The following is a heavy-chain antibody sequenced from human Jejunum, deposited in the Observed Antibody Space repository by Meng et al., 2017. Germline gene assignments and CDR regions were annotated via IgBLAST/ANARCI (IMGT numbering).Heavy chain of an antibody. CDR2: INPDGSNP. D-gene: IGHD1-1*01. CDR3: TNDRLNH. J-gene: IGHJ1*01. CDR1: GFTFTDHW. Sequence: EVQLVESGGGLAQPWGSLRLSCAGSGFTFTDHWMHWVRQGPGKGLVWVSRINPDGSNPTYADSVKGRFTISRDNAKNTVYLQMNSLRAEDTAVYYCTNDRLNHWGQGALVTVSS. V-gene: IGHV3-74*02.